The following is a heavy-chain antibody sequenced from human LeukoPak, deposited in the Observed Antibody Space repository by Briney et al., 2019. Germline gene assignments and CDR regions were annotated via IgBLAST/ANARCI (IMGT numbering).Heavy chain of an antibody. CDR1: GGSISSSSYY. J-gene: IGHJ3*02. CDR3: ARTGRDGYNKLAFDI. CDR2: IYYSGST. D-gene: IGHD5-24*01. V-gene: IGHV4-39*07. Sequence: SETLSLTCTVSGGSISSSSYYWGWIRQPPGKGLEWIGSIYYSGSTYYNPSLKSRVTISVDTSKNQFSLKLSSVTAADTAVYYCARTGRDGYNKLAFDIWGQGTMVTVSS.